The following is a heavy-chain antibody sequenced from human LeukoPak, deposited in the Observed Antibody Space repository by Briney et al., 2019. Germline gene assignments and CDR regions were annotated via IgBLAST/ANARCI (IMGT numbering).Heavy chain of an antibody. CDR1: GGSISSGDYY. CDR3: ARDRQLLWDYYGMDV. Sequence: SETLSLTCTVSGGSISSGDYYWSWIRQPPGKGLEWIGYIYYSGSTNYNPSLKSRVTISVDTSKNQFSLKLSSVTAADTAVYYCARDRQLLWDYYGMDVWGQGTTVTVSS. D-gene: IGHD3-10*01. J-gene: IGHJ6*02. CDR2: IYYSGST. V-gene: IGHV4-61*08.